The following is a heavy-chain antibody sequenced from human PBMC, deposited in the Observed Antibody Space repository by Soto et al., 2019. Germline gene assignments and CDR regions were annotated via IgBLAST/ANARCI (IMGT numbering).Heavy chain of an antibody. V-gene: IGHV3-72*01. CDR1: GFSVSGWY. Sequence: EVQLVESGGGLVQPGGSARLSCAASGFSVSGWYMDWVRQAPGKGLEWVARLKDRSQNYATEYAASVKGRFTVSRHASQISMYLQMNMLKIEDTAVYYCAREGDARWLESWGQGTLVTVS. D-gene: IGHD1-26*01. CDR2: LKDRSQNYAT. CDR3: AREGDARWLES. J-gene: IGHJ5*01.